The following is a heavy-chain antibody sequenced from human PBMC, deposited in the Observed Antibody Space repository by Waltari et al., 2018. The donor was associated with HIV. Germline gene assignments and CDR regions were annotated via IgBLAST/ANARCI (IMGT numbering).Heavy chain of an antibody. V-gene: IGHV3-23*01. CDR2: ISGSGGST. J-gene: IGHJ4*02. Sequence: EVQLLESGGGFVQPGRPLRTTCAPSGFTVEGYALTWVRLAPGKGLEWVSGISGSGGSTFYADSVKGRFAISRDNSKNTLYLQMNTLRAEDTAVYYCAKFRGSGSDYWGQGAQVTVSS. D-gene: IGHD3-10*01. CDR3: AKFRGSGSDY. CDR1: GFTVEGYA.